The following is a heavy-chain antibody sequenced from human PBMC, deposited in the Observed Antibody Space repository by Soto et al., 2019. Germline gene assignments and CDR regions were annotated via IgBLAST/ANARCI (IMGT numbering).Heavy chain of an antibody. CDR3: ARCLHCSNGGRFDP. CDR1: GVSISSINW. CDR2: MYPSGGT. Sequence: QKQLQESGPGLVTPSGTLSLTCSVSGVSISSINWWTWVRQAPGKGLEWIGEMYPSGGTTYNPSLQNRVTISVDNSKNHLSLTLTSVTAADTAVYYCARCLHCSNGGRFDPWGQGALVTVSS. V-gene: IGHV4-4*02. D-gene: IGHD2-8*01. J-gene: IGHJ5*02.